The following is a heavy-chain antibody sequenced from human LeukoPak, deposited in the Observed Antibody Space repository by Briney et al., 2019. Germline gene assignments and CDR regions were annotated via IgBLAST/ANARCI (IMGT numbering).Heavy chain of an antibody. D-gene: IGHD6-19*01. CDR2: ISGSGGST. Sequence: GGSLRLSCAASGFTFSSYAMSWVRQAPGKGLEWVSAISGSGGSTYYADSVKGRFTISRDNSKNTLYLQMNSLRAEGTAVYYCAASPESIAVAGWGQGTLVTVSS. J-gene: IGHJ4*02. CDR3: AASPESIAVAG. CDR1: GFTFSSYA. V-gene: IGHV3-23*01.